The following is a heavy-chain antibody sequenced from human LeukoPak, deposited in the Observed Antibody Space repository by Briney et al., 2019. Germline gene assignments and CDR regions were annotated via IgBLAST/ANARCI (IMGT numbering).Heavy chain of an antibody. Sequence: SETLSLTCAVYGGSFSGYYWSWIRQPPGKGLEWIGEINHSGSTNYNPSLKSRVTISVDTSKNQFSLKLSSVTAADTAVYYCARGPVLWFGGRGRWCDPWGQEPWSPSPQ. D-gene: IGHD3-10*01. CDR2: INHSGST. V-gene: IGHV4-34*01. CDR3: ARGPVLWFGGRGRWCDP. J-gene: IGHJ5*02. CDR1: GGSFSGYY.